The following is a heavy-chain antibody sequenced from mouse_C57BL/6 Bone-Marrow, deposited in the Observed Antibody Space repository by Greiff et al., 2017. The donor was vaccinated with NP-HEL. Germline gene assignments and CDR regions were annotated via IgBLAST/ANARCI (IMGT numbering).Heavy chain of an antibody. V-gene: IGHV1-15*01. CDR1: GYTFTDYE. Sequence: QVQLQQSGAELVRPGASVTLSCKASGYTFTDYEMHWVKQTPVHGLEWIGAIDPETGGTAYNQKFKGKAILTADKSSSTAYMELRSLTSEDSAVYYCTGLGSAWFAYWGQGTLVTVSA. CDR2: IDPETGGT. D-gene: IGHD4-1*01. CDR3: TGLGSAWFAY. J-gene: IGHJ3*01.